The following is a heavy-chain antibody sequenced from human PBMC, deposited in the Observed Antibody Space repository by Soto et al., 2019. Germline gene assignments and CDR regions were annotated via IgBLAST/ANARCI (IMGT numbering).Heavy chain of an antibody. CDR1: GFTFSTSG. V-gene: IGHV3-48*01. Sequence: EVQLVESGGGLVQPGGSLRLSCAASGFTFSTSGMNWVRQAPGKGLEWVSYISSSSRTTYDADSVKGRFTISRDNAKNSLYLQMNALRAEDTAVYYCVRDSGREWLILDYWGQGTLVTVSS. J-gene: IGHJ4*02. D-gene: IGHD3-3*01. CDR2: ISSSSRTT. CDR3: VRDSGREWLILDY.